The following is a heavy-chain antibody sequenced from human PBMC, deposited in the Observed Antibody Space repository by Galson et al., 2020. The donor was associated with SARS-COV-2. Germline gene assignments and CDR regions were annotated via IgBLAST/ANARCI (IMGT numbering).Heavy chain of an antibody. J-gene: IGHJ4*02. Sequence: GESLKISCAAPGFTFSSYAMTWVRQGPGKGLDWVSALSTTGGTTYYADSVKGRFTISRDNSKNTLYLEMNSLRADDTAVYYFVTANYGSYWGGFQYWGQGALVTVSS. CDR2: LSTTGGTT. D-gene: IGHD1-26*01. CDR1: GFTFSSYA. V-gene: IGHV3-23*01. CDR3: VTANYGSYWGGFQY.